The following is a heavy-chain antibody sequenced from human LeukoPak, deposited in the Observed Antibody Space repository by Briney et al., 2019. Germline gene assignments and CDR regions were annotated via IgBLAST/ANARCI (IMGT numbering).Heavy chain of an antibody. D-gene: IGHD6-6*01. CDR2: ISYDGSNK. CDR1: GFTFSSYA. V-gene: IGHV3-30*01. Sequence: PGRSLRLSCAASGFTFSSYAMHWVRQAPGKGLEWVVVISYDGSNKYYADSVKGRFTISRDNSKNTLYLQMNSLRAEDTAVYYCARDGSSLDYWGQGTLVTVSS. J-gene: IGHJ4*02. CDR3: ARDGSSLDY.